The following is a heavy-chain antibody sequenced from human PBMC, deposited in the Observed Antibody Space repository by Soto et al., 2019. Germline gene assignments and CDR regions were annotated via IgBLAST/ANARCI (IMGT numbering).Heavy chain of an antibody. CDR1: GFTFSSYA. Sequence: GGSLRLSCAASGFTFSSYAMSWVRQAPGKGLEWVSAISASGGSTYYADSAEGRFTISRDNSKNTMYLQMYSLRVEDTAVYYCATFSGISHSSGYGPLGYWGQGPLVTVSS. V-gene: IGHV3-23*01. J-gene: IGHJ4*02. CDR3: ATFSGISHSSGYGPLGY. CDR2: ISASGGST. D-gene: IGHD3-22*01.